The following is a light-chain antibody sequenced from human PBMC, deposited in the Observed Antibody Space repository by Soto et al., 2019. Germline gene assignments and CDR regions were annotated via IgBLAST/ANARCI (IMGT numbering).Light chain of an antibody. J-gene: IGKJ5*01. CDR1: QSVSSN. CDR3: QQLNSYPIT. CDR2: GAS. V-gene: IGKV3-15*01. Sequence: EIVMTQSPATLSVSPGERATLSCRASQSVSSNLAWYQQKPGQAPRLLIHGASTRATGIPARFSGSGSGTEFTLTISSLQSEDFATYYCQQLNSYPITFGQGTRLEIK.